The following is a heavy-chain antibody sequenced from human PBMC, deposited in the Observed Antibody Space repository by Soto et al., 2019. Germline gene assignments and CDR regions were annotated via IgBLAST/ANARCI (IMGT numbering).Heavy chain of an antibody. D-gene: IGHD5-12*01. CDR2: IYHSGST. Sequence: PSETLSLTCAVSGCSISSGGYSWSWIRQPPGKGLEWIGYIYHSGSTYYNPSLKSRVTISVDRSKNQFSLKLSSVTAADTDVYYCAGGPGVARNYWGQGTLVTVSS. J-gene: IGHJ4*02. CDR3: AGGPGVARNY. V-gene: IGHV4-30-2*01. CDR1: GCSISSGGYS.